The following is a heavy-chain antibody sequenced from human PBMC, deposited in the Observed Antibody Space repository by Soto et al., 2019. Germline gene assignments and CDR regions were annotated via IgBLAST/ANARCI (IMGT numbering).Heavy chain of an antibody. D-gene: IGHD3-10*01. CDR1: GYTFTSYG. Sequence: ASVKVSCKASGYTFTSYGISWVRQAPGQGLEWMGWISAYNGNTNYAQKLQGRVTMTTDTSTSTAYMELRSLRSDGTAVYYCARDQWMYYYGSGSYGSWFDPWGQGTLVTVSS. CDR3: ARDQWMYYYGSGSYGSWFDP. V-gene: IGHV1-18*01. CDR2: ISAYNGNT. J-gene: IGHJ5*02.